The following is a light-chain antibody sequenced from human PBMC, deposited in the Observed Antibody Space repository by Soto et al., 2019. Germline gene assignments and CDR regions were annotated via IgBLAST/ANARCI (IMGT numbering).Light chain of an antibody. J-gene: IGLJ2*01. CDR2: DVS. Sequence: QSALTQPASVSGSPGQSITISCSGTSSDVGGYNYVSWYQQHPGKAPKLMIYDVSNRPSGVSNRFSGSKSGNMASLTISGLQAEDEADYYCCSYTSSSTLVVFGGGTKLTVL. CDR1: SSDVGGYNY. V-gene: IGLV2-14*01. CDR3: CSYTSSSTLVV.